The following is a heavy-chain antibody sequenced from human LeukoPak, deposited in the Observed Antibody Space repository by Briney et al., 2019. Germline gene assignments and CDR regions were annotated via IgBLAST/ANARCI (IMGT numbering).Heavy chain of an antibody. CDR3: AKDLGNDYV. CDR2: ISWNSGSI. Sequence: PGGSLRLSCAASGFTFDDYAMHWVRQAPGKGLEWVSGISWNSGSIGYADSVKGRFTISRDNAKNSLYLQMNSLRAEDTALYYCAKDLGNDYVWGKGTTVTVSS. J-gene: IGHJ6*04. CDR1: GFTFDDYA. V-gene: IGHV3-9*01. D-gene: IGHD7-27*01.